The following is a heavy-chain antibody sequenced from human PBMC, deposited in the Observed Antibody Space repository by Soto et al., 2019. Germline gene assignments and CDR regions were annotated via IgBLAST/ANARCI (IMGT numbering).Heavy chain of an antibody. CDR2: IYYSGST. V-gene: IGHV4-30-4*01. D-gene: IGHD3-3*01. J-gene: IGHJ4*02. CDR3: ARQYGFLEWLPDY. Sequence: PSETLSLTCTVSGGSISSGDYYWSWIRQPPGKGLEWIGYIYYSGSTYYNPSLKSRVTISVDTSKNQFSLKLSSVTAADTAVYYCARQYGFLEWLPDYRGQGTLVTAAS. CDR1: GGSISSGDYY.